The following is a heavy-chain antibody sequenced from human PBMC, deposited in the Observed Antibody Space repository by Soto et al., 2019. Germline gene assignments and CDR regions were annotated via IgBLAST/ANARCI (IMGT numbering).Heavy chain of an antibody. Sequence: EVQLVESGGGLVQPGRSLRLSCAASGFTFDDYAMHWVRQAPGKGLEWVSGISWNSGSIGYADSVKGRFTISRDNAKNSLYLQMNSLRAEDTALYYCAKDQVAATPLAFDIWGQGTMVTVSS. CDR2: ISWNSGSI. CDR1: GFTFDDYA. D-gene: IGHD2-15*01. V-gene: IGHV3-9*01. CDR3: AKDQVAATPLAFDI. J-gene: IGHJ3*02.